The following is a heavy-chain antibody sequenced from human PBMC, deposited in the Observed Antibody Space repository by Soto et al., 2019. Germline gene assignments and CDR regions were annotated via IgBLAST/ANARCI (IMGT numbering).Heavy chain of an antibody. D-gene: IGHD3-22*01. CDR2: ISSNGGST. CDR3: AREVYDSSGYFYYFDY. CDR1: GFTFSSYA. J-gene: IGHJ4*02. V-gene: IGHV3-64*01. Sequence: GGSLRLSCAASGFTFSSYAMHWVRQAPGKGLEYVSAISSNGGSTYYANSVKGRFNISRDNSKNTLYLQMGSLRAEDMAVYYCAREVYDSSGYFYYFDYWGQGTLVTVSS.